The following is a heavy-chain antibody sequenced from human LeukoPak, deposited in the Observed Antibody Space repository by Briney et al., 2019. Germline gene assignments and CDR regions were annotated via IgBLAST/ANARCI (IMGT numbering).Heavy chain of an antibody. Sequence: GASVKVSCKASGYTFTSYGISWVRQAPGQGLEWMGWISAYNGNTDYAQSLQGRVTMTIDTSTSTVYMELRSLRSDDTAVYYCARDGGRSYDLDYGARETLVPVS. J-gene: IGHJ4*02. CDR2: ISAYNGNT. CDR1: GYTFTSYG. CDR3: ARDGGRSYDLDY. D-gene: IGHD3-16*01. V-gene: IGHV1-18*01.